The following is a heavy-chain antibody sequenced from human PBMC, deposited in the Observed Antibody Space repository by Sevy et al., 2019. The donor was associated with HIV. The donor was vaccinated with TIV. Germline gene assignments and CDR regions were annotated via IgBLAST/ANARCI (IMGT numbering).Heavy chain of an antibody. V-gene: IGHV3-15*01. CDR2: IKSRPDGGTT. Sequence: GESLKISCVASGFTFSYAWMSWVRQAPGKGLEWVGRIKSRPDGGTTDYAAPVKGRFTISRDDSENTLYLQMNSLKTEDTGVYYCSTDPIIVLLVTDGMDVWGQGTTVTVSS. CDR3: STDPIIVLLVTDGMDV. J-gene: IGHJ6*02. D-gene: IGHD2-8*01. CDR1: GFTFSYAW.